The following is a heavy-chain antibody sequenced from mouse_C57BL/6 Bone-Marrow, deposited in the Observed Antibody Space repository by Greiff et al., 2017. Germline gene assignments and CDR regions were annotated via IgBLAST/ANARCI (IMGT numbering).Heavy chain of an antibody. V-gene: IGHV14-4*01. CDR1: GFNIKDDY. Sequence: EVQLQQSGAELVRPGASVTLSCTASGFNIKDDYMHWVKQRPETGLEWIGWIDPENGDTENASKFQGKATITADTSSNTAYLQLSSLTSEDTAVYYCTLYYGGYYFDYWGQGTTLTVSS. D-gene: IGHD1-1*02. CDR2: IDPENGDT. J-gene: IGHJ2*01. CDR3: TLYYGGYYFDY.